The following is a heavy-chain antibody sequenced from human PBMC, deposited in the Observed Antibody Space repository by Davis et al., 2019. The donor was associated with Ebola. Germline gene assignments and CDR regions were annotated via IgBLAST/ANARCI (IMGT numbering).Heavy chain of an antibody. CDR1: GFTVSSNY. Sequence: GESLKISCAASGFTVSSNYMSWVRQAPGKGLEWVSVIYSGGSTYYADSVKGRFTISRDNSKNTLYLQMNSLRAEDTAVYYCARDSAGYSSWYLFDYWGQGTLVTVSS. CDR2: IYSGGST. V-gene: IGHV3-66*01. CDR3: ARDSAGYSSWYLFDY. D-gene: IGHD6-13*01. J-gene: IGHJ4*02.